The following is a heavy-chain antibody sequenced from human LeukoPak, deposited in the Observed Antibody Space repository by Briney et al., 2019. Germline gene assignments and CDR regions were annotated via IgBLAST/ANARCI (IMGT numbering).Heavy chain of an antibody. J-gene: IGHJ4*02. Sequence: GGSLRLSCAASGFTFSSYSMNWVRQAPGKGLEWVSSISSSSSYIYYADSVKGRFTISRDNAKNSLYLQMISLRAEDTAVYYCASHHYYGSGSYPNDYWGQGTLVTVSS. CDR3: ASHHYYGSGSYPNDY. CDR2: ISSSSSYI. CDR1: GFTFSSYS. V-gene: IGHV3-21*01. D-gene: IGHD3-10*01.